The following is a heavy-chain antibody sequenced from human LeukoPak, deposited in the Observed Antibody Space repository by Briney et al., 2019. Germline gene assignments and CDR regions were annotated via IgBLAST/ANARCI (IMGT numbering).Heavy chain of an antibody. CDR1: GYTFTSYG. J-gene: IGHJ6*02. CDR3: ARDFVSDYDFWSGYFPRIYYYYGMDV. V-gene: IGHV1-18*01. Sequence: GASVKVSCKASGYTFTSYGISWVRQAPGQGLEWMGWISAYNGNTNYAQKLQGRVTMTTDTSTSTAYMELRSLRSDDTAVYYCARDFVSDYDFWSGYFPRIYYYYGMDVWGQGTTVTVSS. D-gene: IGHD3-3*01. CDR2: ISAYNGNT.